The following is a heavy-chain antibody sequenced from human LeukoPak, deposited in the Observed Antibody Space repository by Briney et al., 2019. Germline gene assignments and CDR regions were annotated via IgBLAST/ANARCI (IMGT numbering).Heavy chain of an antibody. D-gene: IGHD5-18*01. CDR3: AKDMGANVDTATPDY. J-gene: IGHJ4*02. Sequence: PGRSLRLSCAASGFTFDVYAMHWVRQAPGKGLEWVSGISWNSGSIGYADSVKGRFTISRDNAKNSLYLQMNSLRAEDMALYYCAKDMGANVDTATPDYWGQGTLVTVSS. CDR2: ISWNSGSI. V-gene: IGHV3-9*03. CDR1: GFTFDVYA.